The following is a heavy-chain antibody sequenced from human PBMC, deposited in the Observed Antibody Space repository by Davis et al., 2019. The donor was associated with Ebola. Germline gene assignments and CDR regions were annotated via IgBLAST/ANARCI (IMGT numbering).Heavy chain of an antibody. J-gene: IGHJ5*02. CDR1: GFTFDDYA. V-gene: IGHV3-9*01. Sequence: PGGSLRLSCAASGFTFDDYAMHWVRQAPGKGLEWVSGISWNSGSIGYADSVKGRFTISRDNAKNSLYLQMNSLRAEDTAVYYCARYYKNWFDPWGQGTQVTVSS. CDR3: ARYYKNWFDP. CDR2: ISWNSGSI. D-gene: IGHD3-10*01.